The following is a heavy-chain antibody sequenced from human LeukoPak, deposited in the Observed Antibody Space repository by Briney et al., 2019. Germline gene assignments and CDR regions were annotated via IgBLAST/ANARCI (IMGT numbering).Heavy chain of an antibody. Sequence: GGSLRLSCAASGFTFANYAMHWVRQAPGKGLEWVAVISYDETNKYYEDSVKGRFTISRDSSKNTLYLQMSSLRDEDTAVYYCAKNNDYGGSYWYFDLWGRGTLVIVSS. D-gene: IGHD4-23*01. J-gene: IGHJ2*01. V-gene: IGHV3-30*04. CDR2: ISYDETNK. CDR1: GFTFANYA. CDR3: AKNNDYGGSYWYFDL.